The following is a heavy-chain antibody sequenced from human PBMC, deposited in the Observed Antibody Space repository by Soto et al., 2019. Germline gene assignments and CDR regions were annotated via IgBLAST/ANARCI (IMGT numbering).Heavy chain of an antibody. CDR1: GFTFSDYY. Sequence: QVQLVESGGGLVKPGGSLRLSCAASGFTFSDYYMSWIRQAPGKGLEWVSYISSSGSTIYYTDTVKGPFTISRDNAKNPLYPQMNSLRAEGAAVYYCARMAPPIDFWGQGTLVTVSS. V-gene: IGHV3-11*01. J-gene: IGHJ4*02. CDR2: ISSSGSTI. CDR3: ARMAPPIDF. D-gene: IGHD5-12*01.